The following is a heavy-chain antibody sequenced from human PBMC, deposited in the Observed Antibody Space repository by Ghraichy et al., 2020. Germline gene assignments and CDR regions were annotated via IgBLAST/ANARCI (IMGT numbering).Heavy chain of an antibody. CDR3: ARDLFWFGGDYYGMDV. D-gene: IGHD3-10*01. CDR1: GGSISSYY. J-gene: IGHJ6*02. Sequence: SETLSLTCTVSGGSISSYYWSWIRQPPGKGLEWIGYIYYSGSTNYNPSLKSRVTISVDTSKNQFSLKLSSVTAADTAGYYWARDLFWFGGDYYGMDVWGQGTTVTVSS. V-gene: IGHV4-59*01. CDR2: IYYSGST.